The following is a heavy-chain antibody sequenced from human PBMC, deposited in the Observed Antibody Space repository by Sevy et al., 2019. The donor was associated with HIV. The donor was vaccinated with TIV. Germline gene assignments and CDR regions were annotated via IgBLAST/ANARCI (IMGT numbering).Heavy chain of an antibody. CDR2: INPSGGST. CDR3: ARDSDNYDILTGYYPFDY. D-gene: IGHD3-9*01. Sequence: ASVKVSCKASGYTFTSYYMHWVRQAPGQGLEWMGIINPSGGSTSYARKFQGRVTMTRDTSTSTVYMELSSLRSEDTAVYYCARDSDNYDILTGYYPFDYWGQGTLVTVSS. V-gene: IGHV1-46*01. J-gene: IGHJ4*02. CDR1: GYTFTSYY.